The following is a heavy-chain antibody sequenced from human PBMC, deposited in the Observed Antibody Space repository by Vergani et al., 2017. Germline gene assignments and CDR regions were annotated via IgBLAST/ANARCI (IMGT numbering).Heavy chain of an antibody. CDR1: GGSFSGYY. CDR3: ASFSGYYYGSGPLDAFDI. J-gene: IGHJ3*02. D-gene: IGHD3-10*01. V-gene: IGHV4-34*01. CDR2: INHSGST. Sequence: QVQLQQWGAGLLKPSETLSLTCAVYGGSFSGYYWSWIRQPPGKGLEWIGEINHSGSTNYNPSLKRRVTISVDTSKNQFSLQLSSVTAADTAVYYCASFSGYYYGSGPLDAFDIWGKGTMVTVSS.